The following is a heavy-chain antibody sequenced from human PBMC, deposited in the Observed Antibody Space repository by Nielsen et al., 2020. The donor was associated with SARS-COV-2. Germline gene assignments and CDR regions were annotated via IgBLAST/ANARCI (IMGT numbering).Heavy chain of an antibody. D-gene: IGHD2-15*01. CDR1: GFTFSSNY. J-gene: IGHJ4*02. V-gene: IGHV3-53*04. CDR2: IYSGGST. Sequence: GGSLRLSCAASGFTFSSNYMSWVPQAPGKGLDWVSVIYSGGSTYYADSVKGRFTISRHNSKNTLYLQMNSLRAEDTAVYYCARAVKVVAATGYDYWGQGTLVTVSS. CDR3: ARAVKVVAATGYDY.